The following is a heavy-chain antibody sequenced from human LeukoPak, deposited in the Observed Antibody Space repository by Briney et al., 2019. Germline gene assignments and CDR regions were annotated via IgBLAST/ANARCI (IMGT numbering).Heavy chain of an antibody. J-gene: IGHJ4*02. Sequence: AXVKVSCKASGYTFTSYDINWVRQAPGQGLEWMGWMNTNSGNTVYAQKFQGRVTMTRNTSISTAYMELSSLRSEDTAVYYCASYSPGYFDYWGQGTLVTVSS. CDR2: MNTNSGNT. D-gene: IGHD4-11*01. V-gene: IGHV1-8*01. CDR3: ASYSPGYFDY. CDR1: GYTFTSYD.